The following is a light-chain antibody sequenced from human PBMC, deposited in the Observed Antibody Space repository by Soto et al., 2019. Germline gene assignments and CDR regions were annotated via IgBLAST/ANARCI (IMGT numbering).Light chain of an antibody. Sequence: AIQMTQSPSSLSASVGDRVTITCRASQGIRNGLGWYQQKPGKAPKFLIYAASSLQSGVRSRFSGSGSGTDFTLTISSLQPEDFATYYCLQDYNYPRTFGQGTKVEIK. CDR3: LQDYNYPRT. J-gene: IGKJ1*01. CDR2: AAS. CDR1: QGIRNG. V-gene: IGKV1-6*01.